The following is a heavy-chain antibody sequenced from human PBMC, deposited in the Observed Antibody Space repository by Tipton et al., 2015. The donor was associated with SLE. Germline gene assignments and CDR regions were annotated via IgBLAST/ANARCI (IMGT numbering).Heavy chain of an antibody. CDR1: GRSFIGSY. CDR3: ARDLRAIGDRFDP. J-gene: IGHJ5*02. Sequence: TLSLTCAVYGRSFIGSYWTWIRQPPGKGLEWIGDIDHSGVTHYNPSLKSRVTMSVDVSKNQFSLKLSSVTAADTAVYYCARDLRAIGDRFDPWGQGALVTVSS. CDR2: IDHSGVT. V-gene: IGHV4-34*01. D-gene: IGHD3-16*01.